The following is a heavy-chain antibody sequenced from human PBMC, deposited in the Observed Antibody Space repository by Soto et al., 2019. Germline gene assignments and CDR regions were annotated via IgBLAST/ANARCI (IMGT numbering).Heavy chain of an antibody. D-gene: IGHD3-3*01. CDR3: ARGVTILGGYYYGMHV. V-gene: IGHV4-34*01. Sequence: SETLSLTCAVYGGSFSGCYWSWIRQPPGKGLEWIGEINHSGSTNYNPSLKSRVTISVDTSKNQFSLKLSSVTAADTAVYYCARGVTILGGYYYGMHVWGQGTTVTVSS. CDR1: GGSFSGCY. CDR2: INHSGST. J-gene: IGHJ6*02.